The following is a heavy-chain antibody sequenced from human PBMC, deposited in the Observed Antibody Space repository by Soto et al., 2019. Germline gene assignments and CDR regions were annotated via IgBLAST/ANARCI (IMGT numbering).Heavy chain of an antibody. CDR1: GGSISSYY. J-gene: IGHJ5*02. V-gene: IGHV4-59*01. D-gene: IGHD3-3*01. CDR3: ARQVLDDFWSGYGLDP. CDR2: IYYSGST. Sequence: SETLSLTCTVSGGSISSYYWSWIRQPPGKGLERIGYIYYSGSTNYNPSLKSRVTISVDTSKNQFSLKLSSVTAADTAVYYCARQVLDDFWSGYGLDPWGQGTLVTVSS.